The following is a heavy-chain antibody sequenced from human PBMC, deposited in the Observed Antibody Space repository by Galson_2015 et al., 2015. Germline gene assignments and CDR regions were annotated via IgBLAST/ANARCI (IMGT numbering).Heavy chain of an antibody. D-gene: IGHD3-9*01. Sequence: SLRLSCAASGFTFSSSGMHWVRQAPGKGLEWVAVISYDGSNKYYADSVKGRFTISRDNSKNTLYLQMNSLRAEDTAVYYCAKEWLRYFDWFSHFDYWGRGTLVTVSS. CDR1: GFTFSSSG. V-gene: IGHV3-30*18. CDR3: AKEWLRYFDWFSHFDY. CDR2: ISYDGSNK. J-gene: IGHJ4*02.